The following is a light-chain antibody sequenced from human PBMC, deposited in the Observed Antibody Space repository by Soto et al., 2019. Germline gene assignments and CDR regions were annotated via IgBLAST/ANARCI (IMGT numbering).Light chain of an antibody. CDR2: GAS. CDR1: QNIGSN. J-gene: IGKJ1*01. V-gene: IGKV3-15*01. Sequence: EIVMTQSPATLSVSPGERVTLSCRASQNIGSNLAWYQQKFGQAPRLLIYGASTRVTGIPARISGSGSGTEFTLNITSLQSEDFGVYHCQQYHNWWTFGQGTKVDFK. CDR3: QQYHNWWT.